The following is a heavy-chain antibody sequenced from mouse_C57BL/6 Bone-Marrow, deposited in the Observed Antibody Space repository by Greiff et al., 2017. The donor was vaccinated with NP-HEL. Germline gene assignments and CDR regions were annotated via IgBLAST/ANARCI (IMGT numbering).Heavy chain of an antibody. J-gene: IGHJ3*01. Sequence: EVKLVESGGGLVKPGGSLKLSCAASGFTFSSYAMSWVRQTPEKRLEWVATISDGGSYTYYPDNVKGRFNISRDNAKNNLYLQMSHLKSEDTAMYYCARDGYRFAYWGQGTLVTVSA. CDR2: ISDGGSYT. CDR1: GFTFSSYA. V-gene: IGHV5-4*01. CDR3: ARDGYRFAY. D-gene: IGHD2-2*01.